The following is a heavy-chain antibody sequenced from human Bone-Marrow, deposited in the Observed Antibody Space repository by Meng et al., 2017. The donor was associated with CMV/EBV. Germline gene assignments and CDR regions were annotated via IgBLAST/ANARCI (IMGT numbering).Heavy chain of an antibody. CDR3: FPGTAGFDY. D-gene: IGHD1-14*01. CDR1: GITVSSYG. Sequence: GGSLRLSCAASGITVSSYGIHWVRQAPGKGLEWVAFIRYDGSNTYYADSVKGRFTISRDNSKNTLYLQMNSLRAEDTAVYYCFPGTAGFDYWGQGTLVTVSS. J-gene: IGHJ4*02. V-gene: IGHV3-30*02. CDR2: IRYDGSNT.